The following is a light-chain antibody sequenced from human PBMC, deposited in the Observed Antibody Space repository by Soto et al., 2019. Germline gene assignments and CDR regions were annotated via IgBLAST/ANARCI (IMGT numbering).Light chain of an antibody. J-gene: IGKJ5*01. CDR3: QQYGSSPLT. CDR2: GAS. CDR1: QSVSSSY. V-gene: IGKV3-20*01. Sequence: EIVVTQSPGTLSLSPGVRATLSCRASQSVSSSYLAWYQQKPGQAPRLLIYGASSRATGIPDRFSGSRSGTDFTLPISRLEPEDFAVYSCQQYGSSPLTFVQGTRLEI.